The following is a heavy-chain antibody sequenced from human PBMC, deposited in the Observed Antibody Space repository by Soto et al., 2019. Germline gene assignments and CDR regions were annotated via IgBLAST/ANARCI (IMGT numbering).Heavy chain of an antibody. V-gene: IGHV3-23*01. Sequence: GSLRLSCAASGCTFRRDACGGVSKAPGKGLEWVLAITDSGGSTYYADSVKGRFTISRDNTKNTLYLQKNSLRAEDTAVYYCATTTTVTTNGFDYWGQGT. J-gene: IGHJ4*02. CDR1: GCTFRRDA. CDR3: ATTTTVTTNGFDY. CDR2: ITDSGGST. D-gene: IGHD4-4*01.